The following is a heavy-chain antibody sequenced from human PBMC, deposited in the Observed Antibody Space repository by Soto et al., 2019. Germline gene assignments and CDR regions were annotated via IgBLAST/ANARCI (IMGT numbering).Heavy chain of an antibody. CDR2: ISGSGGST. CDR1: GFTFSSYA. V-gene: IGHV3-23*01. Sequence: RLSCAASGFTFSSYAMSWVRQAPGKGLEWVSAISGSGGSTYYADSVKGRFTISRDNSKNTLYLQMNSLRAEDTAVYYCAKHRITMIVVVTYFGYWDQGTRGTVSS. J-gene: IGHJ4*02. D-gene: IGHD3-22*01. CDR3: AKHRITMIVVVTYFGY.